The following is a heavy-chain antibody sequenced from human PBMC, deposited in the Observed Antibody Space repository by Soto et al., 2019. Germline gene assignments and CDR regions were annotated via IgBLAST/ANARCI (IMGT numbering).Heavy chain of an antibody. V-gene: IGHV3-23*01. D-gene: IGHD3-22*01. Sequence: GGSLRLSCVGSGFTFSSYTMSWVRQAPGKGLEWVSRIRGSGAGTAYADSVKGRFTISSDNSMNTLYLQMTSLRAEDTALYYCAKGEAFITAPDHWGRGIQVTVSS. CDR2: IRGSGAGT. CDR3: AKGEAFITAPDH. CDR1: GFTFSSYT. J-gene: IGHJ4*02.